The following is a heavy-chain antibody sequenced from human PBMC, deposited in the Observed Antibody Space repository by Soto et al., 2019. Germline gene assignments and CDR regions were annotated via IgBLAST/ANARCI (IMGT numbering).Heavy chain of an antibody. CDR3: ARCPSALTPPFDP. CDR2: ISYDGSNK. J-gene: IGHJ5*02. CDR1: GFTFSSYA. V-gene: IGHV3-30-3*01. Sequence: QVQLVESGGGVVQPGRSLRLSCAASGFTFSSYAMHWVRQAPGKGLEWVAVISYDGSNKYYADSVKGRFTISRDNSKNTLYLQMNSLRAEDTAVYYCARCPSALTPPFDPWGQGTLVTVSS.